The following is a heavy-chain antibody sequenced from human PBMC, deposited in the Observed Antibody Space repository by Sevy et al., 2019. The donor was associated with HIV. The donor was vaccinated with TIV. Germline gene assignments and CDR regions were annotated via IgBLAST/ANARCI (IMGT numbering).Heavy chain of an antibody. CDR2: INPSNGGT. CDR1: GYTFTDYY. J-gene: IGHJ4*02. D-gene: IGHD1-1*01. Sequence: ASVMVSCRASGYTFTDYYIHWLRQAPGQGLEWMGRINPSNGGTDYVQKFQDRVTMTTDTSISTSYMELSRLTSDDTAVYYCTRHRGTTGIFFRHWGQGTLVTVSS. CDR3: TRHRGTTGIFFRH. V-gene: IGHV1-2*06.